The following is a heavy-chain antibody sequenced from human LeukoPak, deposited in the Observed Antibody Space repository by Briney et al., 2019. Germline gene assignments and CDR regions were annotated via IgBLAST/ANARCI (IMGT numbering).Heavy chain of an antibody. CDR2: IIPIFGTA. CDR3: AIQDTAMVSGFDY. V-gene: IGHV1-69*05. J-gene: IGHJ4*02. CDR1: GGTFSSYA. D-gene: IGHD5-18*01. Sequence: AASVKVSCKASGGTFSSYAISWVGQAPGQGVEWMGGIIPIFGTANYAQKFQGRVTITTDASTSTVYTELSSLRSEDTAVYYCAIQDTAMVSGFDYWGQGTLVTVSS.